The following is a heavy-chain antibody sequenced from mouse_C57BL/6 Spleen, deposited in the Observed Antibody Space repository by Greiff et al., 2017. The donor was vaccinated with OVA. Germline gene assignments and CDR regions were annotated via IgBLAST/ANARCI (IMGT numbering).Heavy chain of an antibody. J-gene: IGHJ3*01. D-gene: IGHD1-1*01. Sequence: EVMLVESGGGLVKPGGSLKLSCAASGFTFSDYGMHWVRQAPEKGLEWVAYISSGSSTIYYADTVKGRFTISSDNAKNTLFLQMTSLRSEDTAMYYCARGPYYGSRGAWFAYWGQGTLVTVSA. V-gene: IGHV5-17*01. CDR3: ARGPYYGSRGAWFAY. CDR2: ISSGSSTI. CDR1: GFTFSDYG.